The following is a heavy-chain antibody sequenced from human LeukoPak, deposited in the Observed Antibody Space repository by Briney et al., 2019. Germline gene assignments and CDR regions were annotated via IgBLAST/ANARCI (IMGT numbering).Heavy chain of an antibody. CDR2: MNPNSGNT. Sequence: ASVKVSCKDSGYTFTSYDINWVRQATGQGLEWMGWMNPNSGNTGYAQKFQGRVTITRNTSISTAYMELSSLRSEDTAVYYCARARSSSEYQLLYYYYYMDVWGKGTTVTVSS. D-gene: IGHD2-2*01. J-gene: IGHJ6*03. CDR3: ARARSSSEYQLLYYYYYMDV. CDR1: GYTFTSYD. V-gene: IGHV1-8*03.